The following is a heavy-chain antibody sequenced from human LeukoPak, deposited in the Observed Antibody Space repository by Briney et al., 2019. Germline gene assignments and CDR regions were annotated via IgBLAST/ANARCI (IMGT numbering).Heavy chain of an antibody. V-gene: IGHV3-7*01. CDR2: IKPDGSDK. CDR1: GLTFSNTW. Sequence: GGSLRLSCAASGLTFSNTWMSWVRQAPGKXLEWVATIKPDGSDKYYLDSVRGRFTMSRDNAKNSLYLQMDSLRSEDTAVYYSARDLPAAQGYDAFDVWGQGTMVTVSS. CDR3: ARDLPAAQGYDAFDV. J-gene: IGHJ3*01. D-gene: IGHD2-2*01.